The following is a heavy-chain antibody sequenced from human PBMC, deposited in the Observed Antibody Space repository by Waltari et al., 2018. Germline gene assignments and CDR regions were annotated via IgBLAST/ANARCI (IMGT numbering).Heavy chain of an antibody. J-gene: IGHJ5*01. V-gene: IGHV4-38-2*02. D-gene: IGHD6-13*01. CDR2: IHHRGSA. CDR1: GHSITSDYY. CDR3: ARAEGVAAGGKAYNYFDS. Sequence: QVQLQESGPRLVKPSETLSLICSVSGHSITSDYYWARLRQSPEKGLEWIGTIHHRGSAYYSPSLKSRVTLSVDTSKNQFYLRVTSLTAADTAMYFCARAEGVAAGGKAYNYFDSWGQGTLVTVSS.